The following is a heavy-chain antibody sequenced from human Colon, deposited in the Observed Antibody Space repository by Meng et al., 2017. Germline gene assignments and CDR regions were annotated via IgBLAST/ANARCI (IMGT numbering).Heavy chain of an antibody. CDR1: GYTFTTFF. CDR3: ARMGAGAAFDF. V-gene: IGHV1-2*05. Sequence: QVHLVQSGAEVKTPESSVKISCEASGYTFTTFFLNWVRQTPDQGFEWLGRINPNSGVTNFAQKFQGRVTMTRDTSISTAYMELASLRSDDTGVYYCARMGAGAAFDFWGQGTLVTVSS. J-gene: IGHJ4*02. D-gene: IGHD1-26*01. CDR2: INPNSGVT.